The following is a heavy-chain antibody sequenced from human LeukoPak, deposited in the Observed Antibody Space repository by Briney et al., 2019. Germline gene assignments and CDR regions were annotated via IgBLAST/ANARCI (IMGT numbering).Heavy chain of an antibody. D-gene: IGHD4-4*01. V-gene: IGHV4-59*01. Sequence: SETLSPTCTVSGGSISSYYWSWIRQPPGKGLEWIGYIYYSGSTNYNPSLKSRVTISVDTSKNQFSLKLSPVTAADTAVYYCARQYTAEDAFDIWGQGTMVTVSS. CDR1: GGSISSYY. J-gene: IGHJ3*02. CDR2: IYYSGST. CDR3: ARQYTAEDAFDI.